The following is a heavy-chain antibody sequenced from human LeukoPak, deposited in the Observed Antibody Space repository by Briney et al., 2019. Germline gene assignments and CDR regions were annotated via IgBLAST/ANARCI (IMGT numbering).Heavy chain of an antibody. CDR2: IWDDGNNK. J-gene: IGHJ5*02. CDR1: GFTFTTYV. D-gene: IGHD2-8*01. Sequence: GRSLRLSCAASGFTFTTYVMHWVRQAPGKGLDWVALIWDDGNNKYYADSVKGRFTISRDNSKNTLYLQMNSLGAEDTAVYYCARDNGEWRLNWFDHWGQGTLVTVSS. V-gene: IGHV3-33*01. CDR3: ARDNGEWRLNWFDH.